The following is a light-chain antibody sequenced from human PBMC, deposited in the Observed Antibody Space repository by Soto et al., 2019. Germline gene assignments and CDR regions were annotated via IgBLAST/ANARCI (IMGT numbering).Light chain of an antibody. Sequence: QSVLTQPTSASGSPGQSVTISCTGTSSDIGGYNFVSWYQQHPGKAPKLMIDEVNKRPSGVPDRFSGSKSGNTASLTVSGLQAEDEADYYCSSYADTNNLVFGGGTQLTVL. CDR2: EVN. CDR1: SSDIGGYNF. V-gene: IGLV2-8*01. CDR3: SSYADTNNLV. J-gene: IGLJ2*01.